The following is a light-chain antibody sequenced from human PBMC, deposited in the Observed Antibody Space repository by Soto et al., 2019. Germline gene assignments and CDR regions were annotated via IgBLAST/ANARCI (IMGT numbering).Light chain of an antibody. CDR1: QRVSGN. J-gene: IGKJ4*01. V-gene: IGKV3-15*01. CDR2: GAS. Sequence: IVLTQSPATLSVSPGERATLFCRASQRVSGNLAWYQQKTGQAPRLLMYGASIRATGFPDRFSGSGSGTEFTLTISSLQTEDFAVYCCQQYNHWPPLTFGGGTKVELK. CDR3: QQYNHWPPLT.